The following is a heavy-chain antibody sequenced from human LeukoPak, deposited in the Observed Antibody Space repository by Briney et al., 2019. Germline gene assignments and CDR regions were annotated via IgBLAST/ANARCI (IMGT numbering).Heavy chain of an antibody. CDR3: ARFFYDFWSGYYPTNDY. CDR2: FDPEDGET. CDR1: GYTLTELS. V-gene: IGHV1-24*01. Sequence: GASVKVSCKVSGYTLTELSMHWVRQAPGKGLEWMGGFDPEDGETIYAQKFQGRVTMTEDTSTDTAYMELRSLRSDDTAVYYCARFFYDFWSGYYPTNDYWGQGTLVTVSS. D-gene: IGHD3-3*01. J-gene: IGHJ4*02.